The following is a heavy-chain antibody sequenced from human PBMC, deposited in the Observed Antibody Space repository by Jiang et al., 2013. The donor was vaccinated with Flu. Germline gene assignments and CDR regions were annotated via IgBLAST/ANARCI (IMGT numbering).Heavy chain of an antibody. Sequence: GAEVKKPEESLKISCKGSGYSFTSYWIGWVRQMPGKGLEWMGIIYPGDSDTRYSPSFQGQVTISADKSLSTAYLQWSSLKASDTAMYYCVRGARRGYSYGPFDYWGQGTLVTVSS. V-gene: IGHV5-51*01. D-gene: IGHD5-18*01. CDR2: IYPGDSDT. CDR3: VRGARRGYSYGPFDY. J-gene: IGHJ4*02. CDR1: GYSFTSYW.